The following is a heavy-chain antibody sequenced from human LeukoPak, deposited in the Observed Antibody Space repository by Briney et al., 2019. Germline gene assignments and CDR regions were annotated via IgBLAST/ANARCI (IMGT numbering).Heavy chain of an antibody. J-gene: IGHJ4*02. D-gene: IGHD3-10*01. CDR1: GFTFSSYW. CDR3: ARTVCGSNLLPFDY. CDR2: IKQDGSEK. Sequence: GGSLRLSCAASGFTFSSYWMSWVRQAPGKGLEWVANIKQDGSEKYYVDSVKGRFTISRDNAKNSLYLQMNSLRAEDTAVYYCARTVCGSNLLPFDYWGQGTLVTVSS. V-gene: IGHV3-7*01.